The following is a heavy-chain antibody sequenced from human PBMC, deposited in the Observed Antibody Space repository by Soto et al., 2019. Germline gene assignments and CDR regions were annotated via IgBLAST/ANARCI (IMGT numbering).Heavy chain of an antibody. J-gene: IGHJ4*02. CDR3: ARHHVRGRTIAGAAEF. V-gene: IGHV4-34*01. CDR1: GGSFTGYY. D-gene: IGHD6-13*01. CDR2: INQSGNT. Sequence: SETLSLTCAVYGGSFTGYYWSWIRQPPGKGLEWIGEINQSGNTNYNLSLKSRVTISVDTSKNQLFLNLTSVTAADTAMYYCARHHVRGRTIAGAAEFWGQGTLVTVSS.